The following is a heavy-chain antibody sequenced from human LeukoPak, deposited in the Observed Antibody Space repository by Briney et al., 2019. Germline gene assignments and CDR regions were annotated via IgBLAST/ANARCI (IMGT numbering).Heavy chain of an antibody. J-gene: IGHJ4*02. D-gene: IGHD3-10*01. CDR1: AFTFSSYW. CDR2: INQDGRQK. V-gene: IGHV3-7*05. CDR3: ARDPDLRRGFDGEGY. Sequence: PGGSLRLSCAASAFTFSSYWMSWVRQAPGKGLEWVANINQDGRQKNYVDSVRGRFTISRDNAKNSLYQQMNSLRAEDTAVYYCARDPDLRRGFDGEGYWGQGTLVTVSS.